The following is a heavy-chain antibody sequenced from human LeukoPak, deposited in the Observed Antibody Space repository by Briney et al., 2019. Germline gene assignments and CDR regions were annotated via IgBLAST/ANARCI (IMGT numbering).Heavy chain of an antibody. CDR1: GYTFTSYA. J-gene: IGHJ3*02. D-gene: IGHD3-22*01. Sequence: ASVKVSCKASGYTFTSYAMHWVRQAPGQRLEWMGWINAGNGNTKYSQKFQGRVTITRDTSASTAYMELSSLRSEDMAVYYCAREKSLHYYDSSGYSEGAFDIWGQGTMVTVSS. V-gene: IGHV1-3*03. CDR3: AREKSLHYYDSSGYSEGAFDI. CDR2: INAGNGNT.